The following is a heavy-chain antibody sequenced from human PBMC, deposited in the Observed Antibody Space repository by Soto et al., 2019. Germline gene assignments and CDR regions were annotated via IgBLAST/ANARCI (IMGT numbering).Heavy chain of an antibody. CDR1: GYTFNSYG. CDR3: ARASLLSRYYYAWNLDY. Sequence: QVQLVQSGAEVKKPGASVKVSCKASGYTFNSYGIIWVRQAPGQGLAWMGWISAYNGNTNYAQKLQGRVTMTTDTSTSTAYMELRGLSSADTAVYYCARASLLSRYYYAWNLDYWGQGTLVTVSS. V-gene: IGHV1-18*01. J-gene: IGHJ4*02. D-gene: IGHD3-10*01. CDR2: ISAYNGNT.